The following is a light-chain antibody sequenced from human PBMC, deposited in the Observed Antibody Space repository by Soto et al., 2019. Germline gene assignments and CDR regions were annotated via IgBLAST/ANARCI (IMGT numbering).Light chain of an antibody. J-gene: IGKJ4*01. CDR3: QQSYSTPPLT. CDR1: QSISSY. Sequence: DIQMTQSPSSLSASVGDRVTITCRASQSISSYLNWYQQKPGKAPKLLIYAASSLQSGVPSRFSGSGSGTDFTLTISSLQPDDFASYYCQQSYSTPPLTFGGRTKLEIK. V-gene: IGKV1-39*01. CDR2: AAS.